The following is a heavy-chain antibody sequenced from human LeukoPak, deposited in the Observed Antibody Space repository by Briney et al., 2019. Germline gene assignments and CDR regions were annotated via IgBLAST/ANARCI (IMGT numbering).Heavy chain of an antibody. J-gene: IGHJ3*02. CDR1: GYTFTSYY. D-gene: IGHD1-1*01. V-gene: IGHV1-46*01. Sequence: ASVKASCKASGYTFTSYYMHWVRQAPGQGLEWMGIINPSGGSTSYAQKFQGRVTMTRDTSTSTVYMELSSLRSEDTAVYYCAREERYNWNDGDAFDIWGQGTMVTVSS. CDR3: AREERYNWNDGDAFDI. CDR2: INPSGGST.